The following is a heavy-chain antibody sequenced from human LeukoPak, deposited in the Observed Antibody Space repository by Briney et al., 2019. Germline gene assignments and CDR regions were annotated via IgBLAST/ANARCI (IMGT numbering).Heavy chain of an antibody. V-gene: IGHV3-30*02. CDR1: GFTFSSYG. D-gene: IGHD2-2*01. J-gene: IGHJ6*02. CDR3: AKDLVSIVVVPAAVLYYGMDV. Sequence: GGSLRLSCAASGFTFSSYGMHWVRQAPGKGLEWVAFIRYDGSNKYYADSVKGRFTISRDNSKNTLYLQMNSLRAEDTAVYYCAKDLVSIVVVPAAVLYYGMDVWGQGTTVTVPS. CDR2: IRYDGSNK.